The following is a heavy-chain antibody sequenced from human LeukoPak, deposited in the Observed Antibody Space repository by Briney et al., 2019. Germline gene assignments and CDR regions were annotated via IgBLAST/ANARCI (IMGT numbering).Heavy chain of an antibody. CDR1: GFTFSSFW. J-gene: IGHJ4*02. D-gene: IGHD4-17*01. V-gene: IGHV3-7*01. Sequence: GGSLTLSCAVSGFTFSSFWMRWVRQAPGKGREWVAKIKQEGSEKYYMVSVKGRFTIPRDNAKNSLYLKMNSLRAEDTSVYYCARGSYGDYVRFDYWGQGTLVTVSS. CDR2: IKQEGSEK. CDR3: ARGSYGDYVRFDY.